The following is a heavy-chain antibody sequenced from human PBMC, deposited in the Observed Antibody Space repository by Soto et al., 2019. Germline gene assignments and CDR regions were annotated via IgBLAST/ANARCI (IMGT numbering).Heavy chain of an antibody. CDR3: AKEFPGSLYY. CDR1: GLLFSNYA. V-gene: IGHV3-23*01. D-gene: IGHD6-19*01. CDR2: ITIGGGA. J-gene: IGHJ4*02. Sequence: GSLRLSCAVAGLLFSNYAMNWVRQAPGKGLEWVSVITIGGGATYADSVKGRFIISRDNSRNTLYLQMNSLRVEDTDVYYCAKEFPGSLYYWGQGALVTVSA.